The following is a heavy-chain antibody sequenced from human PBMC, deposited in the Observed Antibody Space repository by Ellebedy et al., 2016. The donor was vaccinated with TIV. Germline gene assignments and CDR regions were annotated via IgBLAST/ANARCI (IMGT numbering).Heavy chain of an antibody. CDR1: GFTFSSYG. J-gene: IGHJ4*02. D-gene: IGHD1-26*01. CDR3: AKDPNKVGATIDY. Sequence: GESLKISXAASGFTFSSYGMHWVRQAPGKGLEWVAVISYDGSNKYYADSVKGRFTISRDNSKNTLYLQMNSLRAEDTAVYYCAKDPNKVGATIDYWGQGTLVTVSS. CDR2: ISYDGSNK. V-gene: IGHV3-30*18.